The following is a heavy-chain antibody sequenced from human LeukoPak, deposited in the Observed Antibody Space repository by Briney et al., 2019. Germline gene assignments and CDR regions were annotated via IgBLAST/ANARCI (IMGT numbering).Heavy chain of an antibody. D-gene: IGHD3-10*01. CDR3: AKGALWFGEAVDY. V-gene: IGHV3-43D*04. J-gene: IGHJ4*02. Sequence: GGSRRLSCAASGFTFDDYAMHWVRQAPGKGLEWVSLISWDGGSTYYADSVKGRFTISRDNSKNSLYLQMNSLRAEDTALYYCAKGALWFGEAVDYWGQGTLVTVSS. CDR1: GFTFDDYA. CDR2: ISWDGGST.